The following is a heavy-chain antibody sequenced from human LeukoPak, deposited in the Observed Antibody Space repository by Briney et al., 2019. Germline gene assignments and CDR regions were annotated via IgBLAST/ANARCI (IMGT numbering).Heavy chain of an antibody. Sequence: GGSLRLSCAASGFTFSSYAMSWVRQAPGKGLEWVSAISGSGGSTYYADSVKGRFTISRDKSKHTLYLQMNSLRAEDTAGYYCAREMVLVYYYYGMDVWGQGTTVTVSS. CDR3: AREMVLVYYYYGMDV. CDR2: ISGSGGST. D-gene: IGHD2-15*01. CDR1: GFTFSSYA. V-gene: IGHV3-23*01. J-gene: IGHJ6*02.